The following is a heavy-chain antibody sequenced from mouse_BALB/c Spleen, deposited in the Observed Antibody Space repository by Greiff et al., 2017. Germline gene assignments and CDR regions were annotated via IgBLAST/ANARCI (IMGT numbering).Heavy chain of an antibody. J-gene: IGHJ4*01. CDR1: GYTFTSYW. Sequence: QVQLQQPGAELVRPGASVKLSCKASGYTFTSYWINWVKQRPGQGLEWIGNIYPSDSYTNYNQKFKDKATLTVDKSSSTAYMQLSSPTSEDSAVYYCTRRRHYAMDYWGQGTSVTVSS. D-gene: IGHD2-12*01. CDR2: IYPSDSYT. V-gene: IGHV1-69*02. CDR3: TRRRHYAMDY.